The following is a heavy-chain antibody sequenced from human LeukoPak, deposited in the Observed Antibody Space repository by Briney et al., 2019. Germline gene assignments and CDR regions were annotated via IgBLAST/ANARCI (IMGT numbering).Heavy chain of an antibody. Sequence: PGGSLRLSCAASGFTFSSYSMNWVRQAPGKGLEWVSSIISSSSYIYYADSVKGRFTISRDNAKNSLYLQMNSLRAEDTAVYYCARVPHTYYDFWSGYPHAFDIWGQGTMVTVSS. V-gene: IGHV3-21*01. CDR2: IISSSSYI. CDR1: GFTFSSYS. CDR3: ARVPHTYYDFWSGYPHAFDI. J-gene: IGHJ3*02. D-gene: IGHD3-3*01.